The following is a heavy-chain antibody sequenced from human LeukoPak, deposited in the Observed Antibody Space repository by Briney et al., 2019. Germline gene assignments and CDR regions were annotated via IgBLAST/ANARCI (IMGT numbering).Heavy chain of an antibody. D-gene: IGHD2-21*02. CDR3: ARRGVLTSHYFDY. V-gene: IGHV4-39*01. CDR2: IFYSGST. Sequence: GSLRLSCTASGFTFINYSMNWVRQAPGKGLEWIGTIFYSGSTYYNPSLKSRVTISVDTSNNQFSLKLSSVTAADTAVYYCARRGVLTSHYFDYWGQGTLVTVSS. J-gene: IGHJ4*02. CDR1: GFTFINYS.